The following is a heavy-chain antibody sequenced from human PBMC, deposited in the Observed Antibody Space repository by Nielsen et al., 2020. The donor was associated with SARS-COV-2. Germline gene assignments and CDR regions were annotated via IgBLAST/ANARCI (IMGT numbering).Heavy chain of an antibody. CDR1: GGSFSGYY. V-gene: IGHV4-34*01. Sequence: SETLSLTCAVYGGSFSGYYWSWIRQPPGKGLEWIGEINHSGSTNYNPSLKSRVTISVDTSKNQFSLKLSSVTAADTAVYYCARDRSTAMDYDAFDIWGQGTMVTVSS. D-gene: IGHD5-18*01. J-gene: IGHJ3*02. CDR2: INHSGST. CDR3: ARDRSTAMDYDAFDI.